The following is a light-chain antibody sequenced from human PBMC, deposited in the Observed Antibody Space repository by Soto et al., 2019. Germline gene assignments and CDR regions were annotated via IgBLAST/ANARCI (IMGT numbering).Light chain of an antibody. CDR1: SSDVGGDNY. CDR2: EVS. J-gene: IGLJ2*01. Sequence: QSALTQPPSASGSPGQSVTISCTGTSSDVGGDNYVSWYQQHPGKATKLMIYEVSKRPSGVRDRFSGSKSGNTSSLTVSGIQAEDEADYYCSSYAGSNNKVFGGGTKVTVL. V-gene: IGLV2-8*01. CDR3: SSYAGSNNKV.